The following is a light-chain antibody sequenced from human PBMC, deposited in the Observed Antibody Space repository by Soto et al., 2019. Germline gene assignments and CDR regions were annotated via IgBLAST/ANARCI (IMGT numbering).Light chain of an antibody. CDR1: SSDVDGYNY. Sequence: QSVLTQPASVSGSPGQSIAISCTGTSSDVDGYNYVSWYQHHPGKAPKLMIYDVSSRPSGVSNRFSGSKSGNTASLTISGLQAEDEADYYCISYTTISTYVFGTGTKVTLL. V-gene: IGLV2-14*03. CDR2: DVS. J-gene: IGLJ1*01. CDR3: ISYTTISTYV.